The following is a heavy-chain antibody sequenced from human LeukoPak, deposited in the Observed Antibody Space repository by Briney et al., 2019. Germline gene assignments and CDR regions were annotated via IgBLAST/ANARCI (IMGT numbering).Heavy chain of an antibody. J-gene: IGHJ6*02. CDR1: GFTFSSYD. D-gene: IGHD3-10*01. CDR2: IGTAGDT. V-gene: IGHV3-13*01. Sequence: GGSLRLSCAASGFTFSSYDMHWVRQATGKGLEWVSAIGTAGDTYYPGFVKGRFTISRENAKNSLYLQMNSLRAEDTAVYYCARVGDLRYGMDVWGQGTTVTVSS. CDR3: ARVGDLRYGMDV.